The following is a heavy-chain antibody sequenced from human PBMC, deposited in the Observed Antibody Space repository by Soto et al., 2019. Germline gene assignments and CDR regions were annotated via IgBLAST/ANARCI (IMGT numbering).Heavy chain of an antibody. CDR2: ISSTTNYI. Sequence: KPGGCRRLSCAASGITFTRYSMKGVRQAPGKGLEWVSSISSTTNYIYYGDSMKGLFTISRDNAKNSLYLEMNSLRAEDTAVYYCARESEDLTSNFDYWGQGTLVTVSS. CDR1: GITFTRYS. J-gene: IGHJ4*02. CDR3: ARESEDLTSNFDY. V-gene: IGHV3-21*06.